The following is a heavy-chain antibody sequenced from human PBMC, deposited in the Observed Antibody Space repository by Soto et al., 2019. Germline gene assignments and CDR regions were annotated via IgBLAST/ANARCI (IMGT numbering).Heavy chain of an antibody. D-gene: IGHD3-22*01. CDR3: ARDPSRGYYYDSSGYYDI. V-gene: IGHV4-61*01. Sequence: VSSGSYYWSWIRQPPGKGLEWIGYIYYSGSTNYNPSLKSRVTISVDTSKNQFSLKLSSVTAADTAVYYCARDPSRGYYYDSSGYYDIWGQGTMVTVSS. CDR2: IYYSGST. J-gene: IGHJ3*02. CDR1: VSSGSYY.